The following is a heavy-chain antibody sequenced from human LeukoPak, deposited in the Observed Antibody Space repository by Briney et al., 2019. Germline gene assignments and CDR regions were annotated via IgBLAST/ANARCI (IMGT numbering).Heavy chain of an antibody. J-gene: IGHJ4*02. D-gene: IGHD5-18*01. V-gene: IGHV1-69*04. CDR1: GGTFSSYA. CDR2: IIPILGIA. CDR3: ARERVAAGGYSYGYDY. Sequence: GASVKVSCKASGGTFSSYAISWVRQAPGQGLEWMGRIIPILGIANYAQKFQGRVTITADKSTSTAYMELSSLRSEDTAVYYCARERVAAGGYSYGYDYWGQGTLVTVSS.